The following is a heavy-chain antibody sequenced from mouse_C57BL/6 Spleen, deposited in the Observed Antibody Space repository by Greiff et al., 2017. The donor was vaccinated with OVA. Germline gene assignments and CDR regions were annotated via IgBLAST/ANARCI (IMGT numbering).Heavy chain of an antibody. CDR1: GYTFTDYY. D-gene: IGHD1-2*01. J-gene: IGHJ2*01. Sequence: EVQLQQSGPELVKPGASVKISCKASGYTFTDYYMNWVKQSHGKSLEWIGDINPNNGGTSYNQKFKGKATLTVDKSSSTAYMELRSLTSEDSAVYYCALTALDYWGQGTTLTVSS. V-gene: IGHV1-26*01. CDR2: INPNNGGT. CDR3: ALTALDY.